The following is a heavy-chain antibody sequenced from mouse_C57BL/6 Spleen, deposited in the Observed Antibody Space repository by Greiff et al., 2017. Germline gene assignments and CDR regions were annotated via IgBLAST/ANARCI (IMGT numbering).Heavy chain of an antibody. J-gene: IGHJ2*01. CDR1: GYTFTSYW. CDR2: IYPSDSET. Sequence: QVQLQQPGAELVRPGSSVKLSCKASGYTFTSYWMDWVKQRPGQGLEWIGNIYPSDSETHYNQKFKDKATLTVDKSSSTAYMQLSSLTSEDSAVYYCAREGVRYYFDYWGQGTTLTVSS. CDR3: AREGVRYYFDY. V-gene: IGHV1-61*01.